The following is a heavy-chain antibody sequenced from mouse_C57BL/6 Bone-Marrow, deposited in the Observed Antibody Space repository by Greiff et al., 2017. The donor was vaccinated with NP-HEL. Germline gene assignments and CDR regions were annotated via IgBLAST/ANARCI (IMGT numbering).Heavy chain of an antibody. V-gene: IGHV1-81*01. D-gene: IGHD2-5*01. CDR1: GYTFTSYG. J-gene: IGHJ4*01. CDR3: ARYSNYAMDD. Sequence: QVQLKESGAELARPGASVKLSCKASGYTFTSYGISWVKQRTGQGLEWIGEIYPRSGNTYYNEKFKGKATLTADKSSSTAYMELRSLTSEDSAVYFCARYSNYAMDDWGQGTSVTVSS. CDR2: IYPRSGNT.